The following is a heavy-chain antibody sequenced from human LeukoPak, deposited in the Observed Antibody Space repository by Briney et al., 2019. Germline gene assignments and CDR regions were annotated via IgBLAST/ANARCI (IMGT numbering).Heavy chain of an antibody. CDR3: ATAGNYRFDY. CDR2: ISFDGNNK. CDR1: GFAFDSFG. V-gene: IGHV3-30*03. D-gene: IGHD1-7*01. J-gene: IGHJ4*02. Sequence: PGGSLRLSCAASGFAFDSFGMHWVRQAPGKGLEWVAVISFDGNNKYYADSVKGRFTISRDNAKNTLYLQMNSLRAEDTAVYYCATAGNYRFDYWGQGTLVTVSS.